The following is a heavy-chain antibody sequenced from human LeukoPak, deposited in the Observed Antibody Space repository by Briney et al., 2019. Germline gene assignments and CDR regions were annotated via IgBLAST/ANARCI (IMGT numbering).Heavy chain of an antibody. CDR3: AKSFSLLNYGSGSYYDY. J-gene: IGHJ4*02. CDR1: GFTFSSYA. V-gene: IGHV3-23*01. Sequence: GGVLRLSRAASGFTFSSYAMSWVRQAPGKGLEGVSDINGSGGSTYYADSVKGRFTISRDNYKNTLYLQMNSLRAEDTAVYYCAKSFSLLNYGSGSYYDYWGQGTLVTVSS. D-gene: IGHD3-10*01. CDR2: INGSGGST.